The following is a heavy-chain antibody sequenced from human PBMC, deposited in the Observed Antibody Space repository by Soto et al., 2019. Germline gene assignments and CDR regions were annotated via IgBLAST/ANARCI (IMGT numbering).Heavy chain of an antibody. D-gene: IGHD3-16*01. CDR3: ARYDDYVDDGYFDY. CDR2: IYHSGTT. J-gene: IGHJ4*02. V-gene: IGHV4-4*02. CDR1: SGSVSSSNW. Sequence: QVQLQESGPGLVKPSGTLSLTCAVSSGSVSSSNWWSWVRQPPGKGLEWIGEIYHSGTTNYNPSLKSRVTISVDKFKNQFSLKLSSVSAADTAVYYCARYDDYVDDGYFDYWGQGTLVTVSS.